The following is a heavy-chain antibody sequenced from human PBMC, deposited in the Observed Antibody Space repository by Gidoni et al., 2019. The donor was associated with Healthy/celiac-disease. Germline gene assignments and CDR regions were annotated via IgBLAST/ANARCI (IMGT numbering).Heavy chain of an antibody. Sequence: AASGLTFSSYAMSWVRQVPGKGLEWVSAISGSGGSTYYADSVKGRFTISRDNSKNTLYLQMNSLRAEDTAVYYCAKDIGYGDYSAEYFQHWGQGTLVTVSS. CDR3: AKDIGYGDYSAEYFQH. J-gene: IGHJ1*01. V-gene: IGHV3-23*01. CDR2: ISGSGGST. CDR1: GLTFSSYA. D-gene: IGHD4-17*01.